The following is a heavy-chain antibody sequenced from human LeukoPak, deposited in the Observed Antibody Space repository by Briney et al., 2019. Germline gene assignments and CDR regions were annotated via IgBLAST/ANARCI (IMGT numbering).Heavy chain of an antibody. D-gene: IGHD5-12*01. CDR3: AREGGYDLRFWSYYFDY. Sequence: GASVKVSCKASGGTFSSYAISWVRQAPGQGLEWMGRIIPIPGIANYAQKFQGRVTITADKSTSTAYMELSSLRSEDTAVYYCAREGGYDLRFWSYYFDYWGQGTLVTVSS. J-gene: IGHJ4*02. V-gene: IGHV1-69*04. CDR1: GGTFSSYA. CDR2: IIPIPGIA.